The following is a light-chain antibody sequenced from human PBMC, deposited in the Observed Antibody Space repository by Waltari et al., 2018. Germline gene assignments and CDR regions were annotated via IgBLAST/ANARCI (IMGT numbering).Light chain of an antibody. CDR1: QSLLHNNGYNY. Sequence: DIVVTQSPLSLPVNAGEPASISCRSSQSLLHNNGYNYLNWYLQKPGQSPQLLIYLGSNRASGVPDRFSGSGSGTDFTLKISRVEAEDVGVYYCMQTLQTPYTFGQGTKLEI. CDR2: LGS. CDR3: MQTLQTPYT. J-gene: IGKJ2*01. V-gene: IGKV2-28*01.